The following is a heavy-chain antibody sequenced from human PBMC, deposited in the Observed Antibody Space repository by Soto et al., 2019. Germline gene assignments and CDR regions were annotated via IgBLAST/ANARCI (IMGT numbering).Heavy chain of an antibody. Sequence: ASVKFSCKASGYPFTSSGISWVRQAPGQGLEWMGWISTYNGNTNYGQNLQGRVTMTTDTSTCKAYMELRSLRSDDTAVYYCARDSGNYYYYYGMDVWGQGTTVTVSS. CDR1: GYPFTSSG. CDR2: ISTYNGNT. V-gene: IGHV1-18*01. D-gene: IGHD2-15*01. CDR3: ARDSGNYYYYYGMDV. J-gene: IGHJ6*02.